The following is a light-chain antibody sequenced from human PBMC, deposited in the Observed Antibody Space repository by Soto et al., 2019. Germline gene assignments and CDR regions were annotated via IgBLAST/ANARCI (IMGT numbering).Light chain of an antibody. J-gene: IGLJ1*01. CDR3: CSFAGGRNV. CDR2: EVS. Sequence: QSVLTQPASVSGSPGQSITISCSGTSSDVGAYNLVSWYQQFPGKAPKLMIFEVSQRPSGVSSRFPGSKSGSTASLTISGLQAEDEADYYCCSFAGGRNVFGTGTKVTVL. V-gene: IGLV2-23*02. CDR1: SSDVGAYNL.